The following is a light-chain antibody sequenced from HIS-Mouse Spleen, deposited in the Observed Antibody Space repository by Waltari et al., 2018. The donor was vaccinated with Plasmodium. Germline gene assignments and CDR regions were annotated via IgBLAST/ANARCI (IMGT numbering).Light chain of an antibody. J-gene: IGKJ5*01. CDR3: QQYGSSPIT. Sequence: EIVLTQSPGTLSLSPGERATLSCRASPSVSSSYLAWSQQKPGQAPRLLILGASSRATGIPDRFSGSGSGTDFTRTISRLEPEDFAVYYCQQYGSSPITFGQGTRLEIK. CDR1: PSVSSSY. CDR2: GAS. V-gene: IGKV3-20*01.